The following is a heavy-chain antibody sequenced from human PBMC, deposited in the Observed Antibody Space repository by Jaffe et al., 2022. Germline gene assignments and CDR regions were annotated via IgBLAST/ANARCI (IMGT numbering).Heavy chain of an antibody. D-gene: IGHD2-2*01. CDR3: AKNGGFSDIVVVPAAMSPGYFDY. Sequence: EVQLLESGGGLVQPGGSLRLSCAASGFTFSSYAMSWVRQAPGKGLEWVSAISGSGGSTYYADSVKGRFTISRDNSKNTLYLQMNSLRAEDTAVYYCAKNGGFSDIVVVPAAMSPGYFDYWGQGTLVTVSS. CDR2: ISGSGGST. J-gene: IGHJ4*02. V-gene: IGHV3-23*01. CDR1: GFTFSSYA.